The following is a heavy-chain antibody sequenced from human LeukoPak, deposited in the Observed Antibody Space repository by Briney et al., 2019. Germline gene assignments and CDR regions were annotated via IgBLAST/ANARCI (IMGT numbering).Heavy chain of an antibody. Sequence: SETLSLTCAVYGGSFSGYYWSWIRQPPGKGLEWIGEINHSGSTNYNPSLKSRVTISVDTSKNQFSLKLSSVTAADTAVYYCARAVVVAATFTIDYYYYYMDVWGKGTTVTVSS. CDR1: GGSFSGYY. CDR3: ARAVVVAATFTIDYYYYYMDV. CDR2: INHSGST. V-gene: IGHV4-34*01. J-gene: IGHJ6*03. D-gene: IGHD2-15*01.